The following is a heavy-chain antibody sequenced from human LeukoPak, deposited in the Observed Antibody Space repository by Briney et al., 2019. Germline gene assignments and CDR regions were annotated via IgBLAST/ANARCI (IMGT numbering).Heavy chain of an antibody. CDR3: ARDQERITGPGLYRRFDY. J-gene: IGHJ4*02. CDR1: GYTFTSYY. V-gene: IGHV1-2*02. CDR2: SDPKSGAT. D-gene: IGHD1-20*01. Sequence: ASVKVSCKTSGYTFTSYYIHWLRQAPGQRFEWMGWSDPKSGATKYEHFQGRVTMTRDTSISTAYMELSRLTSDDTAVYYCARDQERITGPGLYRRFDYWGQGTLVTVSS.